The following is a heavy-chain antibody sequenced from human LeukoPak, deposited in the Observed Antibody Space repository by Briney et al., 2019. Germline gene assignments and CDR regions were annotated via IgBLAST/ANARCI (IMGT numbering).Heavy chain of an antibody. J-gene: IGHJ1*01. V-gene: IGHV3-30*02. Sequence: GGSLRLSCAASGFTFSSYGMHWVRQAPGKGLEWVAFIRYDGSNKYYADSVKGRFTISRDNSKNTLYLQMNSLGAEDTAVYYCAKTDYGDYYQYFQHWGQGTLVTVSS. CDR3: AKTDYGDYYQYFQH. D-gene: IGHD4-17*01. CDR2: IRYDGSNK. CDR1: GFTFSSYG.